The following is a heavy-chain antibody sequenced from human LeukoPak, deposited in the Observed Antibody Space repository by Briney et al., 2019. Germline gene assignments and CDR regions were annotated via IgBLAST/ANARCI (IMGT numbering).Heavy chain of an antibody. V-gene: IGHV1-18*01. Sequence: ASVKVSCKTSGYNFNRYTITWVRQAPGQGLEWMGRVSTSNGDTNYAEKFQGRVTMTTETVTKTAYMELRRLRSGDTAMYFCARVSDTSMVTPGFDSWGQGTLVTVSS. D-gene: IGHD5-18*01. CDR1: GYNFNRYT. J-gene: IGHJ4*02. CDR3: ARVSDTSMVTPGFDS. CDR2: VSTSNGDT.